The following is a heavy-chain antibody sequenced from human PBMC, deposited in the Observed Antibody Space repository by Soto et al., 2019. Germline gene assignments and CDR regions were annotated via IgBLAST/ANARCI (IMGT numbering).Heavy chain of an antibody. CDR1: GFIFSGSA. D-gene: IGHD6-19*01. V-gene: IGHV3-73*01. CDR2: IGRKANNYAT. CDR3: GRQRLVVSPLDH. Sequence: LRLSCAASGFIFSGSAMHWVRQASGKGLEWVGRIGRKANNYATEYAASVEGRFTISRDESKTTTFLLMNSLKSEDTAVYFCGRQRLVVSPLDHWGQGTLVTVSS. J-gene: IGHJ4*02.